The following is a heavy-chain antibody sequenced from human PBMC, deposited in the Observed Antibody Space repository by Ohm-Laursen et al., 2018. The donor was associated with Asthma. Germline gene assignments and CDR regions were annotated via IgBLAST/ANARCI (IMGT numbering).Heavy chain of an antibody. CDR3: ARGTFYYESTGYYFFAH. J-gene: IGHJ4*02. D-gene: IGHD3-22*01. V-gene: IGHV4-31*03. CDR1: GGSISSGGYY. Sequence: SQTLSLTCTVSGGSISSGGYYWSWIRQHPWKGLEWIGYIYYSGSTYSNPSLRSRVSISVDTSKNQFSLNLTPVTAADTAVYYCARGTFYYESTGYYFFAHWGQGALVTVSS. CDR2: IYYSGST.